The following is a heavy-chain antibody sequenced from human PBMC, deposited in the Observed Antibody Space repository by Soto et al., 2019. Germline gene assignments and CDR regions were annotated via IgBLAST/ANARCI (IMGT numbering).Heavy chain of an antibody. CDR2: ISSSNSYR. V-gene: IGHV3-21*01. D-gene: IGHD6-19*01. CDR1: GFTFSSYS. J-gene: IGHJ4*02. CDR3: ARDLRYSSGWYYFDY. Sequence: GGSLRLSCAASGFTFSSYSMNWVRLAPGKGLERVSSISSSNSYRYYADSVKGRYTISRDNAKNSLYLQMNSLRAENTAVYYCARDLRYSSGWYYFDYWGQGTLVTVSS.